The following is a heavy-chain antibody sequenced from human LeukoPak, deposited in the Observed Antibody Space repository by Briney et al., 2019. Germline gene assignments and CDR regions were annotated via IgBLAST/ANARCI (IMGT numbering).Heavy chain of an antibody. CDR3: ARGDSRYIPYYYYYMDV. D-gene: IGHD3-22*01. CDR1: EGTFSSYA. V-gene: IGHV1-69*06. CDR2: IIPIFGTA. J-gene: IGHJ6*03. Sequence: ASVKVSCKASEGTFSSYAISWVRQAPGQGLEWMGGIIPIFGTANYAQKFQGRVTITADKSTSTAYMELSSLRSEDTAVYYCARGDSRYIPYYYYYMDVWGKGTTVTVSS.